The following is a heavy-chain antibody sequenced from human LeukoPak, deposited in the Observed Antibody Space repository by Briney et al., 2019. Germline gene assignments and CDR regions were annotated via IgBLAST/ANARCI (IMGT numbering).Heavy chain of an antibody. D-gene: IGHD6-19*01. J-gene: IGHJ6*03. CDR1: GFTFSDYY. CDR3: ARGRVAVSTPYYMDV. CDR2: ISSSGSTI. V-gene: IGHV3-11*01. Sequence: GGSLRLSCAASGFTFSDYYMSWIRQAPGKGLEWVSYISSSGSTINYADSVKGRFTISRDNAKNSLYLQMNSLRAEDTAVYYCARGRVAVSTPYYMDVWSKGTTVTVSS.